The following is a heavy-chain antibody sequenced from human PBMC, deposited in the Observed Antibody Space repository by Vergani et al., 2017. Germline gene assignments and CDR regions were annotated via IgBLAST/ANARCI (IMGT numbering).Heavy chain of an antibody. D-gene: IGHD6-19*01. J-gene: IGHJ4*02. CDR3: AKAGRDVAGTWDY. Sequence: EVQLVESGGGLVKPGGSLRLSCAASGFIFSTYSMNWVRQAPGKGLEWVSSISSSGTYIYYADSVKGRFTISRDNAKNSLYLQVNSLRAEDTAVYYCAKAGRDVAGTWDYWGQGTLVTVSS. V-gene: IGHV3-21*04. CDR2: ISSSGTYI. CDR1: GFIFSTYS.